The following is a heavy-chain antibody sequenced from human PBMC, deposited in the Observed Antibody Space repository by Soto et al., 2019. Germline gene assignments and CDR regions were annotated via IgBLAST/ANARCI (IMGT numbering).Heavy chain of an antibody. CDR1: GFTFSSCT. Sequence: EVHLVESGGGLVKPGGSLRLSCAVSGFTFSSCTMNWVRQAPGKGLEWVSSISPSTSHIYYADSVKGRFTISRDNAKNSLFRQMNSQRAEDTAVYYCSGCSGGACHQNYGMDVWGQGTTVTVSS. J-gene: IGHJ6*02. D-gene: IGHD2-15*01. CDR3: SGCSGGACHQNYGMDV. V-gene: IGHV3-21*01. CDR2: ISPSTSHI.